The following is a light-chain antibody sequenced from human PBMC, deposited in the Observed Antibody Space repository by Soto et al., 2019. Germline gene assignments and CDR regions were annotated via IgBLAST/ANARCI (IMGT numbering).Light chain of an antibody. V-gene: IGKV3-20*01. CDR2: GAS. CDR1: QSVTTQ. J-gene: IGKJ2*01. Sequence: GLTQDKGTLSLSPGERATLSCRSSQSVTTQLAWYQQKPGQAPRLIIHGASSRATGVPDRITGSGSGTDFTLSISRLEPEDFAVYYCQQYGGSTRPFGQGT. CDR3: QQYGGSTRP.